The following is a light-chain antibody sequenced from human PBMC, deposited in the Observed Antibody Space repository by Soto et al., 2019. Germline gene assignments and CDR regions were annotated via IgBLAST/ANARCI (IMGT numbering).Light chain of an antibody. J-gene: IGLJ1*01. CDR3: VAWDANLDAHV. Sequence: QSVLTQPPSASGTPGQRVTLSCFGGNSNMGTNTVGWYQQLPGAAPKVLIYVNDKRPSGVPYRFSGSNSGTSASLTISGLQSEDEADYYCVAWDANLDAHVFGTGTKVTVL. V-gene: IGLV1-44*01. CDR1: NSNMGTNT. CDR2: VND.